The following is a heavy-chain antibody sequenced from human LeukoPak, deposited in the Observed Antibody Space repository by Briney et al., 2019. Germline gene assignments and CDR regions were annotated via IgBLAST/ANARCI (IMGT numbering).Heavy chain of an antibody. Sequence: PETLSLTCTLSGGSISSYYWSWIRQPPGKGLEWIGYIYYIGSTTYNPSLKTRVTISVATSKTQFSLKLSSVTAADTALYTCPRHSGSYYTPFDYWGQGTLVTVSS. V-gene: IGHV4-59*08. CDR1: GGSISSYY. D-gene: IGHD1-26*01. J-gene: IGHJ4*02. CDR3: PRHSGSYYTPFDY. CDR2: IYYIGST.